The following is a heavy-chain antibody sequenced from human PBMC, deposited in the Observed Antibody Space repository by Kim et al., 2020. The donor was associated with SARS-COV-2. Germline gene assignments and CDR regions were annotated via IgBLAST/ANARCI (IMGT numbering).Heavy chain of an antibody. CDR2: IFYSGNT. CDR1: SDSFSAYY. Sequence: SETLSLTCTVSSDSFSAYYWSWIRQFPGKGLEWIGYIFYSGNTNYSPSLKSRVTISWDTSRSQFSLDLTSVTEADTAVYYCARSEGRARWHQFEYWGQG. D-gene: IGHD2-15*01. J-gene: IGHJ4*02. V-gene: IGHV4-59*01. CDR3: ARSEGRARWHQFEY.